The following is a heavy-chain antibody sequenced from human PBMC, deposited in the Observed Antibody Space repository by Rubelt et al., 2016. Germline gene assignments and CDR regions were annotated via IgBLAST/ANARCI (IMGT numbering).Heavy chain of an antibody. Sequence: GLEWVSCISGSGTPMYYADSVKGRFTISRDNAKNSLYLQMNSLRVEDTAIYYCARRRDYFDYWGQGALVPVSS. CDR3: ARRRDYFDY. V-gene: IGHV3-11*01. CDR2: ISGSGTPM. J-gene: IGHJ4*02.